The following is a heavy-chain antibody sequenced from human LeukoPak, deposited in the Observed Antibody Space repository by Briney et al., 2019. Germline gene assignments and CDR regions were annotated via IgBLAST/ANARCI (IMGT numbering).Heavy chain of an antibody. D-gene: IGHD3-3*01. CDR2: ISWNSGSI. CDR1: GFTFSSYA. CDR3: AKDIHSYYDFWSGYSPPFDY. Sequence: GGSLRLSCAASGFTFSSYAMHWVRQAPGKGLEWVPGISWNSGSIGYADSVKGRFTISRDNAKNSLYLQMNSLRAEDTALYYCAKDIHSYYDFWSGYSPPFDYWGQGTLVTVSS. J-gene: IGHJ4*02. V-gene: IGHV3-9*01.